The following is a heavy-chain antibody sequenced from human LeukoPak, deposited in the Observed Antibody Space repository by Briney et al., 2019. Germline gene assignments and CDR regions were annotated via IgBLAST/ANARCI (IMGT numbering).Heavy chain of an antibody. CDR1: GGSFSGYY. CDR2: INHSGST. J-gene: IGHJ4*02. D-gene: IGHD6-19*01. V-gene: IGHV4-34*01. CDR3: ARDFVAVDKPWEYYYFDY. Sequence: SETLSLTCAVYGGSFSGYYWSWIRQPPGKGLEWIGEINHSGSTNYNPSLKSRVTISVDTSKNQFSLKLSSVTAADTAVYYCARDFVAVDKPWEYYYFDYWGQGTLVTVSS.